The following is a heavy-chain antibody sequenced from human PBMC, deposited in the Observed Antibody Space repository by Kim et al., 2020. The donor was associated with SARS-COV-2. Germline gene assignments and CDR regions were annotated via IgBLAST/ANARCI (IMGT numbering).Heavy chain of an antibody. CDR2: INHSGST. CDR1: GGSFSGYY. D-gene: IGHD3-10*01. V-gene: IGHV4-34*01. CDR3: ARGGRYYGSGSYRPAYYYGMDV. J-gene: IGHJ6*02. Sequence: SENLSLTCAVYGGSFSGYYWSWIRQPPGKGLEWIGEINHSGSTNYNPSLKSRVTISVDTSKNQFSLKLSSVTAADPAVYYCARGGRYYGSGSYRPAYYYGMDVWGQGTTVTVSS.